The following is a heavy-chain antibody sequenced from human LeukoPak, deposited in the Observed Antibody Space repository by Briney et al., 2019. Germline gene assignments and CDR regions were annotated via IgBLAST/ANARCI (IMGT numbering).Heavy chain of an antibody. J-gene: IGHJ6*03. D-gene: IGHD1-26*01. CDR2: IYTSGST. CDR3: ARVRSGSYLAPYYYYMDV. Sequence: PSETLSLTCTVSGGSISSYYWSWIRQPAGQGLEWIGRIYTSGSTNYNPSLNSRVTMSVDTSKNQFSLKLSSVTAADTAVYYCARVRSGSYLAPYYYYMDVWGKGTTVTVSS. CDR1: GGSISSYY. V-gene: IGHV4-4*07.